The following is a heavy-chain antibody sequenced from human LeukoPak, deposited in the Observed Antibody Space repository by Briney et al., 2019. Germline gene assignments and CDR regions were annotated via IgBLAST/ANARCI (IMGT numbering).Heavy chain of an antibody. V-gene: IGHV3-33*06. CDR3: AKDRVGAKGLFDY. CDR1: GFTVSSNY. D-gene: IGHD1-26*01. Sequence: GGSLRLSCAASGFTVSSNYMSWVRQAPGKGLEWVAVILSDGSKEFYTDSVKGRFTISRDNSKNTLYLQMNSLRAEDTAVYYCAKDRVGAKGLFDYWGQGTLVTVSS. CDR2: ILSDGSKE. J-gene: IGHJ4*02.